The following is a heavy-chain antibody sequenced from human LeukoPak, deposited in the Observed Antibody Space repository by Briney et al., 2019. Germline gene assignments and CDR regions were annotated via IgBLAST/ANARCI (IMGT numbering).Heavy chain of an antibody. V-gene: IGHV3-23*01. D-gene: IGHD6-19*01. J-gene: IGHJ3*02. CDR2: ISGSGGST. CDR3: AKGLRYSSGHRWGPDAFDI. CDR1: GFTFSSYG. Sequence: GGSLRLSCAASGFTFSSYGMSWVRQAPGKGLEWVSAISGSGGSTYYADSVKGRFTISRDNSKNTLYLQMNSLRAEDTAVYYCAKGLRYSSGHRWGPDAFDIWGQGTMVTVSS.